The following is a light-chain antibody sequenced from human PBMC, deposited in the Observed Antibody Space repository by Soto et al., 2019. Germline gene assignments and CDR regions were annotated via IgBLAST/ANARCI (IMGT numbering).Light chain of an antibody. CDR3: QQYNNWPT. J-gene: IGKJ5*01. CDR2: GAS. CDR1: QSVGSN. V-gene: IGKV3-15*01. Sequence: IVIQPYPAPMSVSPGDRSSLSCRASQSVGSNLAWYQPKPGQAPRLLIYGASTRATGIPARFSVSGSGTEFTLTISSVQSEDFAVYYCQQYNNWPTFGQGTRLEIK.